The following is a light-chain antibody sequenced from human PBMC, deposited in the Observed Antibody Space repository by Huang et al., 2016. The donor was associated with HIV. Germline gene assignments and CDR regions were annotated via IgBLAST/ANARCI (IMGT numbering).Light chain of an antibody. J-gene: IGKJ4*01. CDR2: GAA. V-gene: IGKV4-1*01. CDR1: QSVLYRSNNKNY. CDR3: QQYYSNPLT. Sequence: DIVMTQSPDSLAVSLGERGTINCKSSQSVLYRSNNKNYFAWYQQKPGQPPKLLIYGAATRKSVVPERISGSGSGTDFTLTIRSLQAEDVAVYYCQQYYSNPLTFGGGTKVEIK.